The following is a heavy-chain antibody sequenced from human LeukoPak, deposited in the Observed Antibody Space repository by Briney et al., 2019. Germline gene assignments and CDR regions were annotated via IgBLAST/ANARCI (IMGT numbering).Heavy chain of an antibody. CDR3: ARYGLSPYFDD. Sequence: ASVRVSCKASGYSFINYGITWVRETPRQGLERMGWLTAYNGNINYAQKLQGRVTMTKDTSTSTAYMELRSLRSEDTAVYYCARYGLSPYFDDWGQGTLVTVSS. J-gene: IGHJ4*02. CDR1: GYSFINYG. V-gene: IGHV1-18*01. D-gene: IGHD4-17*01. CDR2: LTAYNGNI.